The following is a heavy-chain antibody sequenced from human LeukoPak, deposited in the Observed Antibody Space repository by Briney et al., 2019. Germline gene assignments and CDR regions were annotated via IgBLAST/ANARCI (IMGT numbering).Heavy chain of an antibody. CDR2: IYHSGST. D-gene: IGHD1-26*01. J-gene: IGHJ4*02. Sequence: PSETLSLTCAVSGGSISSGGYSWSWIRQPPGKGLEWIGYIYHSGSTYYNPSLKSRVTISVDTSKNQFSMKLTSVTAADTAVYYCAWMAVGATSPDYWGQGTLVTVSS. CDR1: GGSISSGGYS. CDR3: AWMAVGATSPDY. V-gene: IGHV4-30-2*01.